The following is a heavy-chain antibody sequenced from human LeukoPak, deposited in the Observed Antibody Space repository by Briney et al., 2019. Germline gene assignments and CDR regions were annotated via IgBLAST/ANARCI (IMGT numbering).Heavy chain of an antibody. J-gene: IGHJ6*02. CDR1: GFTFSNCG. CDR3: AKVGATPHARYYYYYYGMDV. V-gene: IGHV3-30*18. D-gene: IGHD1-26*01. Sequence: GGSLRLSCAASGFTFSNCGMHWVRQAPGKGLEWVAVISYDGSNKYYADSVKGRFTISRDNSKNTLYLQMNSLRAEDTAVYYCAKVGATPHARYYYYYYGMDVWGQGTTVTVSS. CDR2: ISYDGSNK.